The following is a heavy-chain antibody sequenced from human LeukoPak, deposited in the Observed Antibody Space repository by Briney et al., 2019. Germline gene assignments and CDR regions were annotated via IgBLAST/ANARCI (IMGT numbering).Heavy chain of an antibody. J-gene: IGHJ4*02. CDR2: IYSSGTT. CDR3: ARDLSSIYSSTWYFDY. Sequence: SETLSLTYTVSGGSISSYYWTWIRQPAGKELEWIGRIYSSGTTNYNPSLKSRLTMSVDTSKNHFSLKLSSVTAADKAVYYCARDLSSIYSSTWYFDYWGQGMLVTVSS. V-gene: IGHV4-4*07. CDR1: GGSISSYY. D-gene: IGHD2/OR15-2a*01.